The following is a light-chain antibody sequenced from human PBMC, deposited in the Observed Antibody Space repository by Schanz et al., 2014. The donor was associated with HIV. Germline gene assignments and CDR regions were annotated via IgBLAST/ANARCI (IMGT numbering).Light chain of an antibody. V-gene: IGKV3-11*01. CDR3: QYFGNSGGT. CDR1: QSVSSY. CDR2: AAS. Sequence: EIVLTQSPATLSLSPGERATLSCRASQSVSSYLAWYQQKPGQAPRLLIFAASSRATGIPDRFSGSESGTDFTLTISSVEPEDFAVYYCQYFGNSGGTFGGGTKVEIK. J-gene: IGKJ4*01.